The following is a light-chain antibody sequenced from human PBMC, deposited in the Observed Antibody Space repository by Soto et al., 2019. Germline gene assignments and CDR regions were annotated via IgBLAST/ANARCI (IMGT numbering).Light chain of an antibody. CDR1: SSNIGSNY. CDR3: ASWDDSLNGPV. J-gene: IGLJ2*01. Sequence: QSVLTQPPSASGTPGQRVNISCSGSSSNIGSNYVYWYRQFPGTAPKLLIQRNNQRPSGVPDRFSGSKSGTSASLAISGLQSEDEADYFCASWDDSLNGPVFGGGTKVTVL. CDR2: RNN. V-gene: IGLV1-47*01.